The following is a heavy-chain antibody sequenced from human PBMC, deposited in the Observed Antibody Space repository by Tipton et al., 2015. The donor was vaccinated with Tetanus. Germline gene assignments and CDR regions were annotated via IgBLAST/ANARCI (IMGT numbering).Heavy chain of an antibody. CDR1: GYTFSGYL. CDR3: ARASRLVADIVRASPFDY. CDR2: INPNSGDT. V-gene: IGHV1-2*02. D-gene: IGHD5-12*01. Sequence: QLVQSGAEVKKPGASVKVSCKASGYTFSGYLIHWVRQAPGQGLEWMGWINPNSGDTYSAQKFQGRVTMNRDTSISTVYLELSGLRYDDTAVFYCARASRLVADIVRASPFDYWGQGALVTVSS. J-gene: IGHJ4*02.